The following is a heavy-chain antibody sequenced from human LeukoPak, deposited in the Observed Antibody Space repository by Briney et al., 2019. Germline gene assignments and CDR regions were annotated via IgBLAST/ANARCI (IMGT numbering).Heavy chain of an antibody. Sequence: GSSVKVSCKASGGTFSSYAISWVRQAPGQGLEWMGRIIPILGIANYAQKFQGRVTITADKSTSTAYMELSSLRSGDTAVYYCANHEGDYQLSYAFDIWGQGTMVTVSS. J-gene: IGHJ3*02. CDR1: GGTFSSYA. V-gene: IGHV1-69*04. CDR2: IIPILGIA. D-gene: IGHD4-17*01. CDR3: ANHEGDYQLSYAFDI.